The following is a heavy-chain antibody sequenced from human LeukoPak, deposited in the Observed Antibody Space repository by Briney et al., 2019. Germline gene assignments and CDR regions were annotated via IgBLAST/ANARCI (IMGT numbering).Heavy chain of an antibody. J-gene: IGHJ4*02. CDR3: ARAFSTRGSSSPRKYYFDY. Sequence: PSEALSVTSTDSGGSIRSYYWSWMRQHAGGGREWIGRIYTSGSTNYNPPLKIRVTMSVDTSTNQFSLKLRSVTDADTAVYYCARAFSTRGSSSPRKYYFDYWGQGTLVTVSS. CDR1: GGSIRSYY. CDR2: IYTSGST. V-gene: IGHV4-4*07. D-gene: IGHD6-13*01.